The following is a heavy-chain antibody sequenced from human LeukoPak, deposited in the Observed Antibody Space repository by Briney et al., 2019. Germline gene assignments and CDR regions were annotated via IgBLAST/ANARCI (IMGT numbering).Heavy chain of an antibody. J-gene: IGHJ4*02. Sequence: PSGTLSLTCAVYGGSFSGYYWSWIRQPPGKGLEWIGEINHSGSTNYNPSLKSRVTISVDTSKNQFSLKLSSVTAADTAVYYCARASGWSVPFDYWGQGTLVTVSS. CDR2: INHSGST. CDR3: ARASGWSVPFDY. D-gene: IGHD6-13*01. V-gene: IGHV4-34*01. CDR1: GGSFSGYY.